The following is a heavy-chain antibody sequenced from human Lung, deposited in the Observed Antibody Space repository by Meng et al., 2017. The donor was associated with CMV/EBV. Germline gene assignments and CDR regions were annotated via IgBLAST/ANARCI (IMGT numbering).Heavy chain of an antibody. CDR1: GFTFRTTW. J-gene: IGHJ4*02. Sequence: GESXKISCAASGFTFRTTWMSWVRQAPGKGLDWVGRIKSRNDGGTADHGTPVKGRFTISRDDSKDTLYLQMNSLKFEDTAIYYCTTGFGTAEAFWGQGTLVTVSS. D-gene: IGHD1-1*01. CDR3: TTGFGTAEAF. V-gene: IGHV3-15*01. CDR2: IKSRNDGGTA.